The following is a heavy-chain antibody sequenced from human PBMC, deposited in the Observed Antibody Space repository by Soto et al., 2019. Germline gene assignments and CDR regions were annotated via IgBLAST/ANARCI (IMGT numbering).Heavy chain of an antibody. Sequence: GGSLRLSCAASGFTFSNAWMSWVRQAPGKGLEWVGRIKSKTDGGTTDYAAPVKGRFTISRDDSKNTLYLQMNSLKTEDTAVYYCAYYGSGNYYNVGGYYYFYGMDVWGQGTTVTVSS. D-gene: IGHD3-10*01. CDR1: GFTFSNAW. CDR2: IKSKTDGGTT. CDR3: AYYGSGNYYNVGGYYYFYGMDV. J-gene: IGHJ6*02. V-gene: IGHV3-15*01.